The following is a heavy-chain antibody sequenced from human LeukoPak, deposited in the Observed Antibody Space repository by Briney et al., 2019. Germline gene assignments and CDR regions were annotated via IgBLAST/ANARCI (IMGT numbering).Heavy chain of an antibody. CDR2: ISSSSSYI. J-gene: IGHJ4*02. V-gene: IGHV3-21*01. Sequence: GGSLRLSCAASGFTFSSYSMNWVRQAPGKGLEWVSSISSSSSYIYYADSVKGRFTISRDNAKNSLYLQMNSLRAEDTAVYYCARLYSSSWYSSPVPLDYWGQGTLVTVSS. CDR1: GFTFSSYS. D-gene: IGHD6-13*01. CDR3: ARLYSSSWYSSPVPLDY.